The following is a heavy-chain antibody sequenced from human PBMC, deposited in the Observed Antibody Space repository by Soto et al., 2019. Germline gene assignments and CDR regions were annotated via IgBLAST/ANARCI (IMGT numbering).Heavy chain of an antibody. J-gene: IGHJ6*03. CDR3: ARGYCSGGSCHYYYYYMDV. CDR2: ISSSSSTI. CDR1: GSTFRSYS. D-gene: IGHD2-15*01. Sequence: AESMRRPHKNSGSTFRSYSMNRLRQALGKGLEWVSYISSSSSTIYYADSVKGRFTISRDNAKNSLYLQMNSLRAEDTAVYYCARGYCSGGSCHYYYYYMDVWGKGT. V-gene: IGHV3-48*01.